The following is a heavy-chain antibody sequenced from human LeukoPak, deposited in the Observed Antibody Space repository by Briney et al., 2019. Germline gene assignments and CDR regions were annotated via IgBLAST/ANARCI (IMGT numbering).Heavy chain of an antibody. Sequence: SGPTLVKPTQTLTLTCTFSGFSLSTSGVGVGWIRQPPGKALEWLALIYWDDDKRYSPSLKSRLTITKDTSKNQVVLTMTNMDPEDTATYYCAHRLKYGDYIYFDYWGQGTLVTVSS. CDR1: GFSLSTSGVG. D-gene: IGHD4-17*01. CDR3: AHRLKYGDYIYFDY. V-gene: IGHV2-5*02. J-gene: IGHJ4*02. CDR2: IYWDDDK.